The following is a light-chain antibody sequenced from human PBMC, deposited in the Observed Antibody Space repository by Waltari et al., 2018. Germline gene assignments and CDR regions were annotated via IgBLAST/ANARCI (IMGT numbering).Light chain of an antibody. Sequence: QSTLTQPSSVSGAPGQSITISCPATTIGGVNSAFVSCYQHHPGKVPTLLIYEVIRRPSNISERFTGSKSGNTASLSISGLQVEDEADYYCCSYVQKDIWLFGRGTKVTVL. J-gene: IGLJ2*01. CDR2: EVI. CDR1: TIGGVNSAF. CDR3: CSYVQKDIWL. V-gene: IGLV2-23*02.